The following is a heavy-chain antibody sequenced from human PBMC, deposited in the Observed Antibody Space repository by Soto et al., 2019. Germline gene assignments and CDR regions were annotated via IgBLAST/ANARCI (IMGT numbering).Heavy chain of an antibody. V-gene: IGHV1-8*01. D-gene: IGHD5-18*01. CDR3: ARRVPLWLQGGWFDP. Sequence: ASVKVSCKASGYTFTSYDINWVRQATGQGREWMGWMNPNSGNTGYAQKFQGRVTMTRNTSISTAYMELSSLRSEDTAVYYCARRVPLWLQGGWFDPWGQGTLVTVSS. CDR1: GYTFTSYD. J-gene: IGHJ5*02. CDR2: MNPNSGNT.